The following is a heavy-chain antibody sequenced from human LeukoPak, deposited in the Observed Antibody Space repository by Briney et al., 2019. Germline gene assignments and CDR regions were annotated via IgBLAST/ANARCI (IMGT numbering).Heavy chain of an antibody. Sequence: GGSLRLSCAASGFTFSSYAMSWVRQAPGKGLEWVSAISGSGGRTCYADSVKGRFTISRDNSKNTLYLQMNSLRAEDTAVYYCATSKYSGSYWGQGTLVTVSS. V-gene: IGHV3-23*01. D-gene: IGHD1-26*01. CDR3: ATSKYSGSY. J-gene: IGHJ4*02. CDR2: ISGSGGRT. CDR1: GFTFSSYA.